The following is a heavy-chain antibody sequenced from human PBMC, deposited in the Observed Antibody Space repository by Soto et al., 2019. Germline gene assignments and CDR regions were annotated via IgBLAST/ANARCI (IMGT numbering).Heavy chain of an antibody. V-gene: IGHV4-30-2*01. CDR1: GGSISSGDYS. D-gene: IGHD3-22*01. J-gene: IGHJ4*02. CDR2: IYYGGST. CDR3: ARVRREYDNSGPVDY. Sequence: QLQLQESGSGLVKPSQTLSLTCAVSGGSISSGDYSWNWIRQPPGKGLEWIGYIYYGGSTYYNPSPQSRVTMSVDRSRNQFSLELNSVTAADTAVYYCARVRREYDNSGPVDYWGQGTLVTVSS.